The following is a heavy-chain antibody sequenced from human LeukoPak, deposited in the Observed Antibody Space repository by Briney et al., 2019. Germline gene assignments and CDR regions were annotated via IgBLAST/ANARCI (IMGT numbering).Heavy chain of an antibody. Sequence: KQGGSEKYYVDSVKGRFTISRDNAKNSLYLQMNSLRAEDTAVYYCARDKSVYYDTSGSRFDYWGQGTLVTVSS. V-gene: IGHV3-7*01. CDR2: KQGGSEK. CDR3: ARDKSVYYDTSGSRFDY. D-gene: IGHD3-22*01. J-gene: IGHJ4*02.